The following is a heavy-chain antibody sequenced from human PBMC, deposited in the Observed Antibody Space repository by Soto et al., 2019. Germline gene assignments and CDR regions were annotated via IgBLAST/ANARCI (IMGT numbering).Heavy chain of an antibody. J-gene: IGHJ4*02. V-gene: IGHV1-18*01. CDR1: GGTFSSYT. CDR3: ARDPSTSRFDY. D-gene: IGHD2-2*01. CDR2: ISTYSGKG. Sequence: ASVKVSCKASGGTFSSYTISWVRQAPGQGLEWMGWISTYSGKGNYARKFQDRVTMGSDTSTSTVYMELRSLRSDDTAVYYCARDPSTSRFDYWGQGTLVTVSS.